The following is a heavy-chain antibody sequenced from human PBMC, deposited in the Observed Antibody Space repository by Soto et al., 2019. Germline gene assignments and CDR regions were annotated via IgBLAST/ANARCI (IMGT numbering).Heavy chain of an antibody. V-gene: IGHV3-30*18. CDR2: ISYDGSNK. CDR1: GFTFSSYG. CDR3: AKDFYSSSWLFDY. J-gene: IGHJ4*02. Sequence: GGSLRLSCAASGFTFSSYGMHWVRQAPGKGLEWVAVISYDGSNKYYADSVKGRFTISRDNSKNALYLQMNSLRAEDTAVYYCAKDFYSSSWLFDYWGQGTLVTVSS. D-gene: IGHD6-13*01.